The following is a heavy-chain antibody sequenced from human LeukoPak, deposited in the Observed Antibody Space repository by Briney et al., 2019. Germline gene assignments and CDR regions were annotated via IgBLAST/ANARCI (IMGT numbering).Heavy chain of an antibody. D-gene: IGHD3-16*01. CDR1: GYSISSGYY. J-gene: IGHJ5*02. Sequence: SETLSLTCTVSGYSISSGYYWSWIRQPPGKGLEWIGEINHSGSTNYNPSLKSRVTISVDTSKNQFSLKLSSVTAADTAVYYCAGKRRLRRSWFDPWGQGTLVTVSS. CDR2: INHSGST. CDR3: AGKRRLRRSWFDP. V-gene: IGHV4-38-2*02.